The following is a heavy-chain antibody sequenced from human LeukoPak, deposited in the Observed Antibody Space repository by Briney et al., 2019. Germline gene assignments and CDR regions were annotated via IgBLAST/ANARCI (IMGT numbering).Heavy chain of an antibody. CDR3: AHGTVYQLDY. CDR1: GFTFNTYG. V-gene: IGHV3-23*01. CDR2: ISGSGGST. Sequence: GGSLRLSCAASGFTFNTYGMSWVRQAPGKGLEWVSAISGSGGSTYYADSVKGRFTISRDNSKNTLYLQMNSLRAEDTAVYYCAHGTVYQLDYWGQGTLVTVSS. D-gene: IGHD2-2*01. J-gene: IGHJ4*02.